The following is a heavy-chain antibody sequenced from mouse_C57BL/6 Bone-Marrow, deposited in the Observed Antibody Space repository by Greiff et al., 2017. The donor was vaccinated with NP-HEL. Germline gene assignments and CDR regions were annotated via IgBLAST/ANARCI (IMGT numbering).Heavy chain of an antibody. CDR1: GYTFTDYY. Sequence: EVKLQQSGPELVKPGASVKISCKASGYTFTDYYMNWVKQSHGKSLEWIGDINPNNGGTSYNQKFKGKATLTVDKSSSTAYMELRSLTSEDSAVYYCAKSGGGFAYWGQGTLVTVSA. J-gene: IGHJ3*01. CDR3: AKSGGGFAY. V-gene: IGHV1-26*01. CDR2: INPNNGGT.